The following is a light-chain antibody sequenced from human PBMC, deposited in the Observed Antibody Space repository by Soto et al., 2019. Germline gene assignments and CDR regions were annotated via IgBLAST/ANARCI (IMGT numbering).Light chain of an antibody. CDR2: AAS. CDR1: QSFSNY. Sequence: DIQMTQSPYSLSASVGYRFTINCRSSQSFSNYLNWYQQKPGKVPTLLIYAASTLQSGVPSRISGSGSGTDFTLTISSLQPEDFATYYCQKDLRPPLTCGTGHTGAIK. CDR3: QKDLRPPLT. V-gene: IGKV1-39*01. J-gene: IGKJ3*01.